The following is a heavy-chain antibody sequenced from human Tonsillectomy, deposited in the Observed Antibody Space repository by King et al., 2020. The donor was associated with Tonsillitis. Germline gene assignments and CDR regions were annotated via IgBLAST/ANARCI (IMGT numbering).Heavy chain of an antibody. J-gene: IGHJ4*02. CDR2: ISGSGGTT. V-gene: IGHV3-23*04. D-gene: IGHD5-18*01. CDR3: AKVVSTAMVYYFDY. CDR1: GFTFSSSA. Sequence: VQLVESGGGLVQPGGSLRLSCAASGFTFSSSAMACVRQAPGKGLEWVSGISGSGGTTYYADSVKGRFTISRDNSKNTLYLQMNILGAEDTALYYCAKVVSTAMVYYFDYWGQGTLVTVSS.